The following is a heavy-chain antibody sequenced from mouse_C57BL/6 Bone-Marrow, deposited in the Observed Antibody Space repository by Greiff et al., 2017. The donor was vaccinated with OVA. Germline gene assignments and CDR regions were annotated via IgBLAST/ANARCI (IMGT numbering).Heavy chain of an antibody. J-gene: IGHJ4*01. CDR1: GFTFSSYA. D-gene: IGHD1-1*01. CDR2: ISSGGDYI. V-gene: IGHV5-9-1*02. Sequence: EVKLMESGEGLVKPGGSLKLSCAASGFTFSSYAMSWVRQTPEKRLEWVAYISSGGDYIYYADTVKGRFTISRDNARNTLYLQMSSLKSEDTAMYYCTRGIIPYAMDYWGQGTSVTVSS. CDR3: TRGIIPYAMDY.